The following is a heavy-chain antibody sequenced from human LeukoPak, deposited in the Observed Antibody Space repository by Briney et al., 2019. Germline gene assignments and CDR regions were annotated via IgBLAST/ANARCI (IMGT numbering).Heavy chain of an antibody. CDR3: ARGGYYGSGSYYNPTTFDY. J-gene: IGHJ4*02. CDR1: GGTFSSYA. Sequence: ASVKVSCKASGGTFSSYAISWVRQAPGQGLEWMGGIIPIFGTANYAQKLQGRVTMTTDTSTSTAYMELRSLRSDDTAVYYCARGGYYGSGSYYNPTTFDYWGQGTLVTVSS. CDR2: IIPIFGTA. V-gene: IGHV1-69*05. D-gene: IGHD3-10*01.